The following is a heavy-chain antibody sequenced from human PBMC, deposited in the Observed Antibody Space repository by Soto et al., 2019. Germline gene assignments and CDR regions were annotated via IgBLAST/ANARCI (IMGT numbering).Heavy chain of an antibody. CDR1: GGSISSNY. J-gene: IGHJ4*02. CDR3: ARYRREEVAGYSLDN. D-gene: IGHD2-15*01. CDR2: VYNSGST. V-gene: IGHV4-59*07. Sequence: NPTDTSSLTPTVYGGSISSNYWTWNRQPPGKGLEWIGYVYNSGSTNYNPSLKSRVTISEDTSKSQFSLKVNSMTAADTAVYYCARYRREEVAGYSLDNWGEGMLFTV.